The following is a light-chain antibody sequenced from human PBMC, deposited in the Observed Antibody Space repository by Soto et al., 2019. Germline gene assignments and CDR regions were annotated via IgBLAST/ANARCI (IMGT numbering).Light chain of an antibody. Sequence: ELVLTQSPGSLSLSPGERATLSCRASQSVSSIYLAWYQQKPGQAPRLLIYSTSSRATGIPDRFSGSGSGTDFTLTINRLEPEDFAVYYCQQYGSSGTFGQGTKVEIK. J-gene: IGKJ1*01. V-gene: IGKV3-20*01. CDR2: STS. CDR3: QQYGSSGT. CDR1: QSVSSIY.